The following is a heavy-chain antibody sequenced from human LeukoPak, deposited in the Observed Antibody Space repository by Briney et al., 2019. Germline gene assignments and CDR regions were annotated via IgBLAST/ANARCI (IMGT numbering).Heavy chain of an antibody. Sequence: SETLSLTCTVSGGSISSGSYYWSWIRQPAGKGLEWIGRIYTSGSTNYNPSLKSRVTISVDTSKNQFSLKLSSVTAADTAVYYCARDLDSSGYETLWGQGTLVTVSS. CDR1: GGSISSGSYY. V-gene: IGHV4-61*02. CDR3: ARDLDSSGYETL. J-gene: IGHJ4*02. D-gene: IGHD3-22*01. CDR2: IYTSGST.